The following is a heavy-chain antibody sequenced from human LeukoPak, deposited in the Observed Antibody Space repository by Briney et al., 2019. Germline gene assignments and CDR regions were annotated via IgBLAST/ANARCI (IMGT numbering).Heavy chain of an antibody. CDR3: ARDRIAVAGPFDY. V-gene: IGHV4-38-2*02. CDR2: IYYSGST. Sequence: PSETLSLTCTVSGNSISSGYYWDWIRQPPGKGLQWIGSIYYSGSTYYNPSLKSRVTISVDTSKNQFSLKLSSVTAADTAVYYCARDRIAVAGPFDYWGQGTLVTVSS. D-gene: IGHD6-19*01. J-gene: IGHJ4*02. CDR1: GNSISSGYY.